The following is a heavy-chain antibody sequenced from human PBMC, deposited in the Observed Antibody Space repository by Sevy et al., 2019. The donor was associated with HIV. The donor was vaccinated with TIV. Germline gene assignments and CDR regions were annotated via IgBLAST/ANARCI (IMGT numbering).Heavy chain of an antibody. J-gene: IGHJ4*02. V-gene: IGHV3-15*01. D-gene: IGHD2-15*01. CDR3: ATASGKY. CDR2: IRSKPDGGTT. CDR1: GFTFNHAW. Sequence: GGSLRLSCAASGFTFNHAWMSWVRQAPGKGLEWVGRIRSKPDGGTTDFAAPVKGRFTMSRDDSKYTLYLQMNSLKSEDTAMYYCATASGKYWGQGTLVTVSS.